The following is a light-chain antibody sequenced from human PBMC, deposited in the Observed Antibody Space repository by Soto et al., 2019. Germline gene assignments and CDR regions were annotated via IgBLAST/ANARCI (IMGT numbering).Light chain of an antibody. Sequence: ETVLKQSPGTLSLSPGERATLSCRASQTISNNDLAWYQQKVGQSPRILIYGASNRAPDIPVRFSGSESGADFTLTISRLEPEDSAVYYCQQYGNSPWTFGQGTKVEIK. CDR3: QQYGNSPWT. V-gene: IGKV3-20*01. CDR1: QTISNND. J-gene: IGKJ1*01. CDR2: GAS.